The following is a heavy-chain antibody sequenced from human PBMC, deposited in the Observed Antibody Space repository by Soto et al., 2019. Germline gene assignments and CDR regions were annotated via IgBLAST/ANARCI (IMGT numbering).Heavy chain of an antibody. CDR2: INHSGST. CDR1: GGSFSGYY. CDR3: ARGFRSSSWYGAKGMDV. Sequence: SETLSLTCAVYGGSFSGYYWSLVRQPPGKGLEWIGEINHSGSTNYNPSLKSRVTISVDTSKNQFPLKLSSVTAADTAVYYCARGFRSSSWYGAKGMDVWGQGTTVTVSS. V-gene: IGHV4-34*01. D-gene: IGHD6-13*01. J-gene: IGHJ6*02.